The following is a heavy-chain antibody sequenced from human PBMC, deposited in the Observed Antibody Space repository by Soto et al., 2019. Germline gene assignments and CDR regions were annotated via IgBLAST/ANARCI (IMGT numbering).Heavy chain of an antibody. V-gene: IGHV3-53*01. J-gene: IGHJ4*02. CDR1: GFTVSSNY. D-gene: IGHD3-16*01. Sequence: GGSLRLSCAASGFTVSSNYMSWVRQAPGKGLEWVSVIYSGGSTYYADSVKGRFTISRDNSKNTLYLQMNSLRAEDTAVYYCAREFRGVINGAFDYWGQGTLVTVSS. CDR2: IYSGGST. CDR3: AREFRGVINGAFDY.